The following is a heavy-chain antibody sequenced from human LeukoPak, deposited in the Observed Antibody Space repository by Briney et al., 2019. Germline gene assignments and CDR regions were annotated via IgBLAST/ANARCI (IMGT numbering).Heavy chain of an antibody. Sequence: SVKVFCKASGGTFISYAISWVRQAPGQGLEWMGGIIPIFGTANYAQKFQGRVTITADESTSTAYMELSSLRSEDTAVYYCARGLREYDFWSGYQYYYYGMDVWGQGTTVTVSS. D-gene: IGHD3-3*01. CDR2: IIPIFGTA. V-gene: IGHV1-69*13. CDR1: GGTFISYA. CDR3: ARGLREYDFWSGYQYYYYGMDV. J-gene: IGHJ6*02.